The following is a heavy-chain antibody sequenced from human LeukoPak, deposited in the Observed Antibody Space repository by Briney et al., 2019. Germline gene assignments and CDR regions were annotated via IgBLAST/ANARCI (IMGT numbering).Heavy chain of an antibody. V-gene: IGHV1-18*01. CDR3: ASEGVVAWVSCYYRDG. J-gene: IGHJ6*03. CDR2: IIPYYGNT. CDR1: GYTFTSYG. Sequence: APVKVSCKASGYTFTSYGISWVRQAPGQGLEWMGGIIPYYGNTNYAQKLQGRVTITTDKSTSTASMELSSLRSDDTAVHYFASEGVVAWVSCYYRDGWRK. D-gene: IGHD2-2*01.